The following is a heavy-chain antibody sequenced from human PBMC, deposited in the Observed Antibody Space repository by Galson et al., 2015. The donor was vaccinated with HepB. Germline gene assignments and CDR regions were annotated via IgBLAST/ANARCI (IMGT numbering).Heavy chain of an antibody. Sequence: SVKASCKASGYTFTSYYMHWVRQAPGQGLEWMGIINPSGGSTSYAQKFQGRVTMTRDTSTSIVYMELSSLRSEDTAVYYCARDLARPSSSFDYWGQGTLVTVSS. J-gene: IGHJ4*02. CDR1: GYTFTSYY. CDR3: ARDLARPSSSFDY. V-gene: IGHV1-46*01. CDR2: INPSGGST. D-gene: IGHD6-6*01.